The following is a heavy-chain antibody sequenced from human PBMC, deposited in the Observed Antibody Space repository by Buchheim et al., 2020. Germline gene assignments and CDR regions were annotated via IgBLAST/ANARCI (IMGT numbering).Heavy chain of an antibody. D-gene: IGHD5-18*01. CDR3: AKDLYYGRGQLWNALDY. CDR2: ISGSGGST. Sequence: EVQLLESGGGLVQPGGSLRLSCAASGFTFSSYAMSWVRQAPGKGLEWVSAISGSGGSTYYADSAKGRFTISRDNSKNTLYLQMNSLRAEDTAVYYCAKDLYYGRGQLWNALDYWGQGTL. V-gene: IGHV3-23*01. J-gene: IGHJ4*02. CDR1: GFTFSSYA.